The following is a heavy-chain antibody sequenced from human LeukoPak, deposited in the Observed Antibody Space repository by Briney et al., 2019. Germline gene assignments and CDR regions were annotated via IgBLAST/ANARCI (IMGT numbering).Heavy chain of an antibody. V-gene: IGHV5-51*01. CDR3: ARTRGYSITREFDP. CDR1: GSGFTSYW. CDR2: IYPGDSDT. J-gene: IGHJ5*02. D-gene: IGHD5-18*01. Sequence: GESLKFSCKVLGSGFTSYWMGWVRQPPGKGLEWWGIIYPGDSDTRYSPSFQGQVTISADKSTSTAYLQWSSLKASDTAMYYCARTRGYSITREFDPWGQGTLVTVSS.